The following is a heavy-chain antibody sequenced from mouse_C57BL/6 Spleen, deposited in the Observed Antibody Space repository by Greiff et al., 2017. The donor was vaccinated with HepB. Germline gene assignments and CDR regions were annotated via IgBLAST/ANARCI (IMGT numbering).Heavy chain of an antibody. CDR2: ISYDGSN. CDR3: ARDGRGAMDY. J-gene: IGHJ4*01. V-gene: IGHV3-6*01. Sequence: VQLKESGPGLVKPSQSLSLTCSVTGYSITSGYYWNWIRQFPGNKLEWMGYISYDGSNNYNPSLKNRISITRDTSKNQFFLKLNSVTTEDTATYYCARDGRGAMDYWGQGTSVTVSS. CDR1: GYSITSGYY.